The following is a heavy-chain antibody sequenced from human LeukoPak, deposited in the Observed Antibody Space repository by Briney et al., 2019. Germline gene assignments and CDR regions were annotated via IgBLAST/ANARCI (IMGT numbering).Heavy chain of an antibody. Sequence: KPSQTLSLTCTVSGGSISSGCYYSSWLRQPAGKGLEWIGRIYTSGSTNYNPSLKSRVTISVDTSKNQFSLKLSSVTAADTAVYYCARTGRDLRFLEWFPLKCDWGQGTLVTVSS. CDR1: GGSISSGCYY. CDR2: IYTSGST. V-gene: IGHV4-61*02. D-gene: IGHD3-3*01. CDR3: ARTGRDLRFLEWFPLKCD. J-gene: IGHJ4*02.